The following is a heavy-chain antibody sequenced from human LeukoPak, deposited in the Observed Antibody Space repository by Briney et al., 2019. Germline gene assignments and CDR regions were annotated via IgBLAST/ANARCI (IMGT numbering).Heavy chain of an antibody. J-gene: IGHJ6*02. Sequence: PSGTLSLTCAVSGGSISSSNWWSWVRQPPGKGLEWIGEIYHSGSTNYNPSLKSRVTISVDKSKNQFSLKLSSVTAADTAVYYCASSNVLLWFGELLLPYGMDVWGQGTTVTVSS. V-gene: IGHV4-4*02. CDR2: IYHSGST. D-gene: IGHD3-10*01. CDR3: ASSNVLLWFGELLLPYGMDV. CDR1: GGSISSSNW.